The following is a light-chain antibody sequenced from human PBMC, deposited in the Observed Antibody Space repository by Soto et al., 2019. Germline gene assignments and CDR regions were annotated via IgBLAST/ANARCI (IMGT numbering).Light chain of an antibody. CDR3: LLSYSGARPVV. CDR1: PGAVTSGHY. CDR2: DTS. Sequence: QAVVTQEPSLTVSPGGTVTRTCGSSPGAVTSGHYPYWFQQKPGQAPRTLIYDTSNKHSWTPARFSGSLLGGKAALTLSGAQPEDEAEYYCLLSYSGARPVVFGGGTKVTVL. V-gene: IGLV7-46*01. J-gene: IGLJ2*01.